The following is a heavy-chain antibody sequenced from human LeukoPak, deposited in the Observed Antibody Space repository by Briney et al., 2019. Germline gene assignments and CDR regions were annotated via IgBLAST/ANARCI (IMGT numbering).Heavy chain of an antibody. Sequence: AGSLRLSCAASGFTFSSYGMHWVRQAPGKGLEWVAVIWYDGSNKYYADSVKGRFTISRENSKNTLYLQMNSLRAEDTAVYYCARGGSGSYFDYWGQGTLVTVSS. J-gene: IGHJ4*02. V-gene: IGHV3-33*01. CDR2: IWYDGSNK. CDR1: GFTFSSYG. D-gene: IGHD3-16*01. CDR3: ARGGSGSYFDY.